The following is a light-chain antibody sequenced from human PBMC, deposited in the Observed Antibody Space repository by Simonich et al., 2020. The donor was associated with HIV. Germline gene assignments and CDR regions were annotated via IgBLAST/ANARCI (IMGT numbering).Light chain of an antibody. V-gene: IGKV2-30*02. J-gene: IGKJ1*01. CDR1: QSLLHSDGNTY. CDR3: MQGTLWWT. CDR2: KVS. Sequence: DIVMTQSPLSLPVTLGQPASISCRSSQSLLHSDGNTYLNWYHQRPGQSPRRLIYKVSNRDSGVPDRFSGSGSDTDFTLKISRVEAEDVGIYYCMQGTLWWTFGQGTKVEIK.